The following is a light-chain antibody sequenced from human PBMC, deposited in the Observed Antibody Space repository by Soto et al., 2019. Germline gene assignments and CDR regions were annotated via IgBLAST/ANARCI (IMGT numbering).Light chain of an antibody. V-gene: IGKV1-5*03. CDR2: EAS. Sequence: DIQMTQSPSTLAASVGDRVTITCRASQSFTKWLAWYQQKPGKAPQLLIYEASRLKSGVPSRFSGSESGTEFKLTISSLKPDDYAIYYCHSYASVSSTTFGQGTKVENK. J-gene: IGKJ1*01. CDR3: HSYASVSSTT. CDR1: QSFTKW.